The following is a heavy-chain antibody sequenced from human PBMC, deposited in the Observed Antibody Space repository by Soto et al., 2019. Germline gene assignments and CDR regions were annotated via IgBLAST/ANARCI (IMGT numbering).Heavy chain of an antibody. V-gene: IGHV4-39*01. D-gene: IGHD6-13*01. Sequence: PSETLSLTCTVSGGSISSSGYYWGWIRQPPGKGLEWIGSIYYSGITYYNPSLKSRVTISVDTSKTQFSLRLSSVTAADTADYYCATTSGTAPGGSFDYWGQGTLVTVSS. CDR2: IYYSGIT. J-gene: IGHJ4*02. CDR1: GGSISSSGYY. CDR3: ATTSGTAPGGSFDY.